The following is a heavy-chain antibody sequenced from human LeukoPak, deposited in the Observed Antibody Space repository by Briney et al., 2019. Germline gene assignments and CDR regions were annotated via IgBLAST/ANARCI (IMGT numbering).Heavy chain of an antibody. Sequence: PSETLSLTCTVSGVSMRNHYWSWIRQPPGKGLEWIAYIYDSETTNYNPSLKSRVTMSLDTSKNQFSLKLSSVTAADTALYYCARETANDAFDIWGQGTMVTVSS. V-gene: IGHV4-59*11. CDR2: IYDSETT. CDR1: GVSMRNHY. J-gene: IGHJ3*02. CDR3: ARETANDAFDI.